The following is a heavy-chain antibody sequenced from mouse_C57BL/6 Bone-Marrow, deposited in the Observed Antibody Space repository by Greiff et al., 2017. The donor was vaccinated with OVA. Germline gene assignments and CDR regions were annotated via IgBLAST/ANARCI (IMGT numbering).Heavy chain of an antibody. D-gene: IGHD1-1*01. CDR2: ISDGGSYT. Sequence: EVKVEESGGGLVKPGGSLKLSCAASGFTFSSYAMSWVRQTPEKRLEWVATISDGGSYTYYPDNVKGRFTISRDNAKNNLYLQMSHLKSEDTAMYYCASFITTADYWGQGTTLTVSS. J-gene: IGHJ2*01. V-gene: IGHV5-4*03. CDR1: GFTFSSYA. CDR3: ASFITTADY.